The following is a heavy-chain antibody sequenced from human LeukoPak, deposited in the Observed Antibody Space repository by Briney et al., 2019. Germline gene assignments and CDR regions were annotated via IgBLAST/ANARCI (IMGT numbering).Heavy chain of an antibody. Sequence: GGSLRLSCAASGLTFSDYYMSWVRQAPGKGLEWVSSISSSSSYIYYADSVKGRFTISRDNAKNSLYLQMNSLRAEDTAVYYCARDGYSYGFGWFDPWGQGTLVTVSS. V-gene: IGHV3-11*04. D-gene: IGHD5-18*01. CDR1: GLTFSDYY. CDR2: ISSSSSYI. J-gene: IGHJ5*02. CDR3: ARDGYSYGFGWFDP.